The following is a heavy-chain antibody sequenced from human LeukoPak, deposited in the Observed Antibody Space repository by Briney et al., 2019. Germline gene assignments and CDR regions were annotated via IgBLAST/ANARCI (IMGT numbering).Heavy chain of an antibody. CDR2: ISAYNGNT. D-gene: IGHD3-22*01. V-gene: IGHV1-18*01. CDR3: ARKAYYYDSSGRYYYFDY. CDR1: GYTFTSYG. Sequence: GASVKVSCKASGYTFTSYGISWVRQAPGQGPEWMGWISAYNGNTNYAQKLQGRVTMTTDTSTSTAYMELRSLRSDDTAVYYCARKAYYYDSSGRYYYFDYWGQGTLVTVSS. J-gene: IGHJ4*02.